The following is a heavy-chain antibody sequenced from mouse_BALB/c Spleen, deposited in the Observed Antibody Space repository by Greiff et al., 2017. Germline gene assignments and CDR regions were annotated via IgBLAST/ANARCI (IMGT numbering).Heavy chain of an antibody. J-gene: IGHJ4*01. CDR2: INPYNDGT. CDR1: GYTFTSYV. Sequence: VQLKESGPELVKPGASVKMSCKASGYTFTSYVMHWVKQKPGQGLEWIGYINPYNDGTKYNEKFKGKATLTSDKSSSTAYMELSSLTSEDSAVYYCARSITTALYAMDYWGQGTSVTVSS. D-gene: IGHD1-2*01. V-gene: IGHV1-14*01. CDR3: ARSITTALYAMDY.